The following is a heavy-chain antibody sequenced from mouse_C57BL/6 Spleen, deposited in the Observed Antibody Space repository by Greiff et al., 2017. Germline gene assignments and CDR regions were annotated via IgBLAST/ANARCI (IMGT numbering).Heavy chain of an antibody. CDR1: DSEVFPIAY. V-gene: IGHV15-2*01. D-gene: IGHD1-1*01. CDR3: ARTFGYYGSRGDWYFDV. Sequence: QVQLQQSGSELRRPGSSVKLSCKDFDSEVFPIAYMSWVRQKPGHGFEWVGGILPSIGRTIYGEKFEDKATLDADTLSNTAYLELNSLTSEDSAIYYCARTFGYYGSRGDWYFDVWGTGTTVTVSS. J-gene: IGHJ1*03. CDR2: ILPSIGRT.